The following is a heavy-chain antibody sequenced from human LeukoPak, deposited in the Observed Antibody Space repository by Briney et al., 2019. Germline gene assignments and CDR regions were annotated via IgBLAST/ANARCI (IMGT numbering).Heavy chain of an antibody. V-gene: IGHV3-48*01. CDR3: ARGVVVAATDI. Sequence: PGGSLRLSCAASGFTFSSYSMNWVRQAPGKGLEWVSYISSSSSTIYYADSVKGRFTISRDNAKNSLYLQMNSLRAEDTAVYYCARGVVVAATDIWGQGTMVTVSS. CDR2: ISSSSSTI. D-gene: IGHD2-15*01. CDR1: GFTFSSYS. J-gene: IGHJ3*02.